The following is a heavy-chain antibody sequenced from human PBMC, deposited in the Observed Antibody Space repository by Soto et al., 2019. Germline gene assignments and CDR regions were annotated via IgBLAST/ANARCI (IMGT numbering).Heavy chain of an antibody. Sequence: GGSLRLSCAASGFTFSSYGMHWVRQAPGKGLEWVAVISYDGSNKYYADSVKGRFTISRDNSKNTLYLQMNSLRAEDTAVYYCAKDRRGYSDYDYYYYYYGMDVWGQGTTVTV. CDR1: GFTFSSYG. CDR3: AKDRRGYSDYDYYYYYYGMDV. J-gene: IGHJ6*02. D-gene: IGHD5-12*01. CDR2: ISYDGSNK. V-gene: IGHV3-30*18.